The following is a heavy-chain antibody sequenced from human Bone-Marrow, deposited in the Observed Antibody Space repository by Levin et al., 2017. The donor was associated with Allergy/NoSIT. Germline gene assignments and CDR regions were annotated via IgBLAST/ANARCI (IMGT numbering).Heavy chain of an antibody. CDR2: IKGDGSSP. V-gene: IGHV3-74*01. CDR3: AKATKETTATALDY. CDR1: GFTFSNFW. J-gene: IGHJ4*02. Sequence: PGESLKISCAASGFTFSNFWMHWVRQAPGKGLVWVSGIKGDGSSPTYADSVKGRFTISRDNAQNTLYLQMNSLRADDTAVYYCAKATKETTATALDYWGQGTLVTVSS. D-gene: IGHD4-11*01.